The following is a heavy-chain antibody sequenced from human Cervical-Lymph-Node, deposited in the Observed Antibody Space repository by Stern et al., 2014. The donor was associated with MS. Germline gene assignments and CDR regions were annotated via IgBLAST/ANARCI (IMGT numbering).Heavy chain of an antibody. Sequence: VQLVQSGAEVKKPGESLKISCKGSGYTFTTYWIGWVRQMPGKGLEWMGMFYPAYSDSRYNPSFQGQVPFPADKSINTPYLQWSSLKASDTAMYFFARQLSSEALDYWGPGTLVTVSS. CDR3: ARQLSSEALDY. V-gene: IGHV5-51*01. J-gene: IGHJ4*02. D-gene: IGHD6-19*01. CDR1: GYTFTTYW. CDR2: FYPAYSDS.